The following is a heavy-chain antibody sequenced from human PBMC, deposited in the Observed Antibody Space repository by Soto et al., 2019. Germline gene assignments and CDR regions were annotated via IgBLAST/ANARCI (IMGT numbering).Heavy chain of an antibody. Sequence: ASVKVSGKASGYTLIMYYIHWMRQAPGQGLEWMGLINPSGGSTTYAQKFQGRVTMTRNTSTSTVYMELSSLRSEDTALYYCARQKTGYSEYWGHATLVTVPS. V-gene: IGHV1-46*01. D-gene: IGHD3-9*01. CDR2: INPSGGST. CDR3: ARQKTGYSEY. CDR1: GYTLIMYY. J-gene: IGHJ4*01.